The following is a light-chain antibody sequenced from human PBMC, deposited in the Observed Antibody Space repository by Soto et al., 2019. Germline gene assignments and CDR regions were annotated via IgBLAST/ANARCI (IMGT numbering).Light chain of an antibody. CDR2: WAS. CDR1: QSVLYSSNNKNY. J-gene: IGKJ4*01. V-gene: IGKV4-1*01. CDR3: QQYYSTLT. Sequence: DIVMTQSPDSLAVSLGERATINCKSSQSVLYSSNNKNYLAWYQQKPGQPPKLLIYWASTRESGVPDRFSGSGSGKDFTLTISSLQDDDVAVYYCQQYYSTLTFGGGTQVEIK.